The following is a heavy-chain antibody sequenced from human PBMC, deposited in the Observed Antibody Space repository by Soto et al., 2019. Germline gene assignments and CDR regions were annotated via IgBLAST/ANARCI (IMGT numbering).Heavy chain of an antibody. CDR2: IYWNDDK. Sequence: SGPTLVNPTQTLTPTCTFSGFSLSTSGVGVGWIRQPPGKALEWLALIYWNDDKRYSPSLKSRLTITKDTSKNQVVLTMTNMDPVDTATYYCAHHLSSSWYGYYYGMDVWGQGTTVTVSS. CDR3: AHHLSSSWYGYYYGMDV. D-gene: IGHD6-13*01. CDR1: GFSLSTSGVG. J-gene: IGHJ6*02. V-gene: IGHV2-5*01.